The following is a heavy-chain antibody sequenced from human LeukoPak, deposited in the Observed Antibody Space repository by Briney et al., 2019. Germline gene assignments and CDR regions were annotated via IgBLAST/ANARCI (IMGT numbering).Heavy chain of an antibody. D-gene: IGHD4-17*01. Sequence: SETLSLTCAVYGGSFSGYYWSWIRQPPGKGLEWIGEINHSGSTNYNPTLKSRVTISVDTSKNQISLKVNSVTAADTAVYYCARSEIDYGDYYWFDPWGQGTLVTVSS. J-gene: IGHJ5*02. CDR2: INHSGST. V-gene: IGHV4-34*01. CDR3: ARSEIDYGDYYWFDP. CDR1: GGSFSGYY.